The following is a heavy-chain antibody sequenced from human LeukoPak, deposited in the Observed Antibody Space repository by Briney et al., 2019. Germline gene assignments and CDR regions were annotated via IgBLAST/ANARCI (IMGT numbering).Heavy chain of an antibody. CDR2: IYGSGTT. D-gene: IGHD3-10*01. CDR3: ARDSGTTGEVKFDP. J-gene: IGHJ5*02. Sequence: SETLSLTCSVSGGSISSYWSWIRLPAGKGLEWIGRIYGSGTTTYNPSLKSRVSMSIDTSKNQFSLKLMSVTAADTAVYYCARDSGTTGEVKFDPWGQGTLVTVSS. V-gene: IGHV4-4*07. CDR1: GGSISSY.